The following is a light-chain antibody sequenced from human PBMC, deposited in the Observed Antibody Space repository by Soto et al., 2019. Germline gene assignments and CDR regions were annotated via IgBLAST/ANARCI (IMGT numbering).Light chain of an antibody. Sequence: IVLTQSPGTLSLSPGERVTLSCRASQSVSSSYLGWFQQRPGQALRLLIYAASTRATDIPDRFSDSGSGTDFTLTINSLEPEDFAVYYCQQYENSSITFGQGTRLEIK. CDR2: AAS. CDR3: QQYENSSIT. V-gene: IGKV3-20*01. J-gene: IGKJ5*01. CDR1: QSVSSSY.